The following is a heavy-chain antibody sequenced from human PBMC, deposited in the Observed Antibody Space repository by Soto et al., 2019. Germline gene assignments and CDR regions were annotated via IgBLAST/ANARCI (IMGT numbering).Heavy chain of an antibody. CDR1: GGSISSYY. D-gene: IGHD3-3*01. V-gene: IGHV4-4*07. Sequence: SETLSLTCTVSGGSISSYYWSWIRQPAGKGLDWIGRIYTSGSTNYNPSLKSRVTMSVDTSKNQFSLKLSSVTAADTAVYYCARELTYYDFWSGYYGYYFDYWGQGTLVTVSS. CDR2: IYTSGST. J-gene: IGHJ4*02. CDR3: ARELTYYDFWSGYYGYYFDY.